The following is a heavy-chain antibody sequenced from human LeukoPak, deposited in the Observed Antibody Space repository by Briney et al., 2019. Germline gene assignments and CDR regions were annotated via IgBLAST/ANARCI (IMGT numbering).Heavy chain of an antibody. J-gene: IGHJ4*02. CDR2: IYHSGST. CDR3: ARDLSLDY. V-gene: IGHV4-59*12. CDR1: GGSISNYY. D-gene: IGHD2/OR15-2a*01. Sequence: SETLSLTCTVSGGSISNYYWSWIRQPPGKGLEWIGYIYHSGSTYYSPSLRSRVTISVDRSKNQFSLKLSSVTAADTAVYYCARDLSLDYWGQGTLVTVSS.